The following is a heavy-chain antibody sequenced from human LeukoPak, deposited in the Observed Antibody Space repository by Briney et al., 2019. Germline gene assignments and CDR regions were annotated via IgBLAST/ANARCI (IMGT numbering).Heavy chain of an antibody. J-gene: IGHJ4*02. V-gene: IGHV4-4*07. CDR1: GGSISSYY. CDR2: IYTSGST. Sequence: SETLSLTCTVSGGSISSYYWSWIRQLAGKGLEWIGRIYTSGSTNYNPPLKSRVTMSVDTSKNQFSLKLSSVTAADTAVYYCARDSYDSSGYYYNYFDYWGQGTLVTVSS. CDR3: ARDSYDSSGYYYNYFDY. D-gene: IGHD3-22*01.